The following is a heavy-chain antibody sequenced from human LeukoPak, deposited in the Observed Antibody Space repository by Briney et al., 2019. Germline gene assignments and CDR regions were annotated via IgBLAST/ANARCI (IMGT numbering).Heavy chain of an antibody. J-gene: IGHJ3*02. V-gene: IGHV3-21*01. CDR2: ISSSSSYI. CDR3: ARGRLRFLEWLGPDDAFDI. D-gene: IGHD3-3*01. CDR1: GFTFSNYA. Sequence: GGSLRLSCAASGFTFSNYAMNWVRQAPGKGLEWVSSISSSSSYIYYADSVKGRFTISRDNAKNSLYLQMNSLRAEDTAVYYCARGRLRFLEWLGPDDAFDIWGQGTMVTVSS.